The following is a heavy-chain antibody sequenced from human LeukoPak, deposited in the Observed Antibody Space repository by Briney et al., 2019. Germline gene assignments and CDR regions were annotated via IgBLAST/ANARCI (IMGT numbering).Heavy chain of an antibody. D-gene: IGHD3-22*01. J-gene: IGHJ4*02. V-gene: IGHV4-61*01. CDR3: AGSRNYDSSGYLLTTVYLVPDY. CDR1: GASVSSGCYS. Sequence: SETLSLTCSVSGASVSSGCYSWSWIRQPPGKGLEWIGYIYYSGSTNYNPSLKSRVTISVDTSKNQFSLKLSSVTAADTAVYYCAGSRNYDSSGYLLTTVYLVPDYWGQGTLVTVSS. CDR2: IYYSGST.